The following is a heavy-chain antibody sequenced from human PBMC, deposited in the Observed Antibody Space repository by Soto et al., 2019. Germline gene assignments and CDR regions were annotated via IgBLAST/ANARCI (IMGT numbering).Heavy chain of an antibody. CDR2: ISDSGGST. J-gene: IGHJ4*02. Sequence: GGSLRLSCVASGFTFSSYAMSWVRQAPGKGLEWVSAISDSGGSTYYADSVKGRFTISRDNSKNTLYLQMNSLRAEDTAVYYCAKDGYSWNYFYYFDYWGQGTLVTVSS. CDR3: AKDGYSWNYFYYFDY. D-gene: IGHD1-7*01. CDR1: GFTFSSYA. V-gene: IGHV3-23*01.